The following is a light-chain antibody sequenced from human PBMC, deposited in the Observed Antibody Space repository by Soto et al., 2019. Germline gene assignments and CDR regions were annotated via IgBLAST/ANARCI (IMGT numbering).Light chain of an antibody. CDR2: EGS. Sequence: QSALTQPASVSGSPGQSITISCTGTSSDVGSYNLVSWYQQHPGKAPKLMIYEGSKRPSGVSNRFSGSKSGNTASLTISRLQAEDEADYYCCSYAGSRTFVVFGGGTKLTVL. CDR1: SSDVGSYNL. CDR3: CSYAGSRTFVV. J-gene: IGLJ2*01. V-gene: IGLV2-23*03.